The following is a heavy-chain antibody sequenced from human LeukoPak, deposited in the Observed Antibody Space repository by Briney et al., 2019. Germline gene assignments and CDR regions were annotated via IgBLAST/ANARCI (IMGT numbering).Heavy chain of an antibody. Sequence: GGSLRLSCAASGFTVSSNYMSWVRQAPGKGLEWVSVIYSGGSTYYADSVRGRFTISRDNSKNMLYLQMNSLRAEDTAVYYCARDILTGYSDAFDIWGQGTMVTVSS. CDR3: ARDILTGYSDAFDI. V-gene: IGHV3-53*01. CDR1: GFTVSSNY. D-gene: IGHD3-9*01. CDR2: IYSGGST. J-gene: IGHJ3*02.